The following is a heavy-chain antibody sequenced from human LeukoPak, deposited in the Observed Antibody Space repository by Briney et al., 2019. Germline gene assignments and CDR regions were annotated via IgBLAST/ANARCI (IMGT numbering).Heavy chain of an antibody. CDR2: IYYSGST. V-gene: IGHV4-61*01. CDR1: GGSLSSHIYF. Sequence: SETLSLTCTVSGGSLSSHIYFWGWLRQPPGKGLEWIGYIYYSGSTNYNPSLKSRVTISVDTSKNQFSLKLSSVTAADTAVYYCASSLSGSYAEYFQHWGQGTLVTVSS. J-gene: IGHJ1*01. CDR3: ASSLSGSYAEYFQH. D-gene: IGHD1-26*01.